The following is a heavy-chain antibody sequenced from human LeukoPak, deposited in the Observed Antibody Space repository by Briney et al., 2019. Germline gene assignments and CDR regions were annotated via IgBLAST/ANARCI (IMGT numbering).Heavy chain of an antibody. CDR2: IKPDVSEI. CDR1: GFTFSNYW. D-gene: IGHD1-26*01. CDR3: ARKWEHARYWYFDL. Sequence: GGSLRLSCAASGFTFSNYWMSWVRQAPGKGLEWVANIKPDVSEIYYVDSVKGRFTISRDNAKNYLYLQMNSLRAEDTAVYYCARKWEHARYWYFDLWGRGTLVTVSS. J-gene: IGHJ2*01. V-gene: IGHV3-7*01.